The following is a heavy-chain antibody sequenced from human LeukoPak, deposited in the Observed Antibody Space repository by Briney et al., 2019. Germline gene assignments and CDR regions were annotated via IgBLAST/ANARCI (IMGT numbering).Heavy chain of an antibody. CDR3: AKNSVVPAAIGHYYFDY. CDR2: ISGSGGST. V-gene: IGHV3-23*01. D-gene: IGHD2-2*01. J-gene: IGHJ4*02. CDR1: GFTFSSYA. Sequence: PGGSLRLSCAASGFTFSSYAMSWVRQAPGKGLEWVSAISGSGGSTYYADSVKGRFTISRDNSKNTLYLQMNSLRAEDTAVYYCAKNSVVPAAIGHYYFDYWGQGTLVAVSS.